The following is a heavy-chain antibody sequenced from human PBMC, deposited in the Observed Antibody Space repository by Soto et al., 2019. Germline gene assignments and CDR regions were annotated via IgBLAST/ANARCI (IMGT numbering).Heavy chain of an antibody. CDR2: VSKSDYT. D-gene: IGHD6-19*01. CDR1: GFTFTNYG. Sequence: GGSLRLSCAVSGFTFTNYGFNWVRQAPGKGLEWVTSVSKSDYTYYSDSVKGRFTISRDNAKNSVSLQMNNLRAEDTAVYYCTREDSIIIPAVADFWGQGTLVTVSS. J-gene: IGHJ4*02. V-gene: IGHV3-21*01. CDR3: TREDSIIIPAVADF.